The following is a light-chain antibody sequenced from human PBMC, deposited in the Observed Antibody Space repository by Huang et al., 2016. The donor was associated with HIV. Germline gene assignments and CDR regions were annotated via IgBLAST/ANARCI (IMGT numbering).Light chain of an antibody. Sequence: IVMTQSPVTLSVSPGERATLSCRASQSVGRNVAWYQQRPGQAPRLLIYGASTRATGIPAGFSGSGSGSEFTLTISSLQSEDFAVYYCQQDNNWPRTFGQGTKVEIK. CDR1: QSVGRN. J-gene: IGKJ1*01. V-gene: IGKV3-15*01. CDR2: GAS. CDR3: QQDNNWPRT.